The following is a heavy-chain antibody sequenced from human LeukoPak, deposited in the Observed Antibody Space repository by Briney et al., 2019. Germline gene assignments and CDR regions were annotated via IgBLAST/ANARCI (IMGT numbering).Heavy chain of an antibody. J-gene: IGHJ2*01. CDR2: IYYSGST. CDR1: GGSISSSSYY. CDR3: ARGRSSIAARRVQVYFDL. V-gene: IGHV4-39*01. D-gene: IGHD6-6*01. Sequence: PSETLSLTCTVSGGSISSSSYYWGWIRQPPGKGLEWIGSIYYSGSTYYNPSLKSRVTISVDTSKNQFSLKLSSVTAADTAVYYCARGRSSIAARRVQVYFDLWGRGTLVTVSS.